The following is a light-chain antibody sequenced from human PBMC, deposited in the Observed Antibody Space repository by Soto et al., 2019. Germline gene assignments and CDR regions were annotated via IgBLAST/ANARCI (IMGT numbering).Light chain of an antibody. Sequence: QSAVNQASSVAGSSGQSVTLACPGTRHDVGGYKYVSWYQQHPGKHPKLMIYQVSNRPSGVNNRFSGYKSGNTAYLTISGLQDEDEDDYYCSSYTSSSRYVFGTGTKVTV. V-gene: IGLV2-14*01. CDR1: RHDVGGYKY. J-gene: IGLJ1*01. CDR2: QVS. CDR3: SSYTSSSRYV.